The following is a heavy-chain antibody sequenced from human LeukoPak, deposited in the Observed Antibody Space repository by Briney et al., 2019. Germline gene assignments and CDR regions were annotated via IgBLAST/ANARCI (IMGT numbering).Heavy chain of an antibody. CDR3: ARDLRYSGYDSDNWFDP. V-gene: IGHV3-21*01. D-gene: IGHD5-12*01. CDR2: ISSSSSYI. J-gene: IGHJ5*02. CDR1: GFTFSSYS. Sequence: PGGSLRLSCAASGFTFSSYSMNWVRQAPGKGLEWVSSISSSSSYIYYADSVKGRFTISRDNAKNSLYLQMNSLRAEDTAVYYCARDLRYSGYDSDNWFDPWGQGTLVIVSA.